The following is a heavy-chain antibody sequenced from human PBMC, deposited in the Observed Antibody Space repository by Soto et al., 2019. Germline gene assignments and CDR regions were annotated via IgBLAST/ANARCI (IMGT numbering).Heavy chain of an antibody. J-gene: IGHJ6*02. CDR1: GYTFTSYY. V-gene: IGHV1-46*01. D-gene: IGHD6-19*01. Sequence: ASVKVSCKASGYTFTSYYMHWVRQAPGQGLEWMGIINPSGGSTSYAQKFQGRVTMTRDTSTSTVYMELSSLRSEDTAVYYRARDGPPAIAVAGTYYYYYGMDVWGQGTTVTVSS. CDR3: ARDGPPAIAVAGTYYYYYGMDV. CDR2: INPSGGST.